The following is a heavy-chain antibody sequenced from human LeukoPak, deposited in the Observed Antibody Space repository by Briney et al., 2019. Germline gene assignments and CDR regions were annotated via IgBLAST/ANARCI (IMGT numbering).Heavy chain of an antibody. D-gene: IGHD3-10*01. J-gene: IGHJ4*02. V-gene: IGHV3-23*01. CDR1: GFTFSSYA. CDR3: AKDLVTGSLDY. CDR2: ISSSGGST. Sequence: GGSLRLSCAASGFTFSSYAMTWVRQAPGKGLEWVSSISSSGGSTYYADSVRGRFTTSRDNSKNTLYLQMNSLRAEDTAIYYCAKDLVTGSLDYWGQGTLVTVSS.